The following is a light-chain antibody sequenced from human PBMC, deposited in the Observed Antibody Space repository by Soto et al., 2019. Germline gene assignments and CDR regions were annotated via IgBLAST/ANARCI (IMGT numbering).Light chain of an antibody. J-gene: IGKJ1*01. Sequence: EIVLTQSPATPSVSPGERATLSCRASQSVSSNLAWYQQKPGQAPRLLIYDVYTRATGIQARFSGSGSGTEFTLTIRGLQSEDFAVYYCKQYNNWPGTFGQGTKVDIK. CDR1: QSVSSN. V-gene: IGKV3-15*01. CDR2: DVY. CDR3: KQYNNWPGT.